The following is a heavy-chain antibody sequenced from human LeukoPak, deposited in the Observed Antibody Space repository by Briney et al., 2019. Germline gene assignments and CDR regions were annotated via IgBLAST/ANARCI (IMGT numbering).Heavy chain of an antibody. CDR3: AKDLGSGSYQPSDY. V-gene: IGHV1-2*02. D-gene: IGHD1-26*01. J-gene: IGHJ4*02. CDR2: INPDSGGT. Sequence: ASVKVSCKASGYTFTGYYMHWVRQAPGQGLEWMGWINPDSGGTRYAQKFQGRVTMTRDTSIRTAYMELSRLRSDDTAVYYCAKDLGSGSYQPSDYWGQGTPVTVSS. CDR1: GYTFTGYY.